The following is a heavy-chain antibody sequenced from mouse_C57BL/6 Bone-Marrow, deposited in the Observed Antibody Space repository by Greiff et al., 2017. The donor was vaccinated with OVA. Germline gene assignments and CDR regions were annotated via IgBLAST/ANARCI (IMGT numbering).Heavy chain of an antibody. Sequence: EVHLVESGGGLVKPGGSLKLSCAASGFTFSSYAMSWVRQTPEKRLEWVATISDGGSYTYYPDNVKGRFTISRDNAKNNLYLQMSHLKSEDTAMYYCARDRFDYWGQGTTLTVSS. J-gene: IGHJ2*01. CDR2: ISDGGSYT. CDR1: GFTFSSYA. CDR3: ARDRFDY. V-gene: IGHV5-4*01.